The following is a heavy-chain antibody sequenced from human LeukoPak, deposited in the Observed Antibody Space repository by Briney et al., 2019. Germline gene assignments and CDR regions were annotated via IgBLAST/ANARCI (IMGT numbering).Heavy chain of an antibody. CDR1: GFTFSSYS. V-gene: IGHV3-21*01. J-gene: IGHJ4*02. CDR3: ARGSYDYVWAFGY. D-gene: IGHD3-16*01. Sequence: PGGSLRLSCAASGFTFSSYSMNWVRQAPGKGLEWVSSISSSSSYIYYADSVKGRFTISRDNAKNSLYLQMNSLRAEDTAVYYCARGSYDYVWAFGYWGQGTLVTVSS. CDR2: ISSSSSYI.